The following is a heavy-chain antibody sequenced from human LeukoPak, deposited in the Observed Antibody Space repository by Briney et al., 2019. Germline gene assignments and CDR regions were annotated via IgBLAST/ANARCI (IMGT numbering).Heavy chain of an antibody. D-gene: IGHD3-16*01. CDR2: IYYSGST. CDR3: ARDRGGSDPRFAFDI. CDR1: GFSISSGYY. V-gene: IGHV4-61*01. J-gene: IGHJ3*02. Sequence: SETLSLTCAVSGFSISSGYYWSWIRQPPGKGLEWIGYIYYSGSTNYNPSLKSRVTISVDTSKNQFSLKLSSVTAADTAVYYCARDRGGSDPRFAFDIWGQGTMVTVSS.